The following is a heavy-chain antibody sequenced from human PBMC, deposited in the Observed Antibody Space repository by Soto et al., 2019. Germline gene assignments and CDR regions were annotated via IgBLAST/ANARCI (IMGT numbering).Heavy chain of an antibody. Sequence: SETLSLTCSVSGGPISTSPNYWGWVRQSPGTGLKWIGSMTYGGGTAYYNSSLKSRVTISVDTAKNQFSLSLTSVSASDTAVYYCVSSRTGVCYDRGQGRVVTVSS. CDR3: VSSRTGVCYD. CDR2: MTYGGGTA. V-gene: IGHV4-39*01. CDR1: GGPISTSPNY. J-gene: IGHJ4*02. D-gene: IGHD2-21*02.